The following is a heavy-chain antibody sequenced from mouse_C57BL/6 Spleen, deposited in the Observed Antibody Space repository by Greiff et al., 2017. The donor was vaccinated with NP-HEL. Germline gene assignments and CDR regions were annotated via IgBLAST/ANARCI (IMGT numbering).Heavy chain of an antibody. D-gene: IGHD1-1*01. Sequence: EVQLQQSGPVLVKPGASVKMSCKASEYTFTDYYMNWVKQSHGKSLEWIGFINPYNGGTSYNQKFKGKATLTVDKSSSTAYMELTSLTSDDSAVYYCARVLTGVAMDYWGQGTSVTVSS. J-gene: IGHJ4*01. CDR1: EYTFTDYY. CDR3: ARVLTGVAMDY. V-gene: IGHV1-19*01. CDR2: INPYNGGT.